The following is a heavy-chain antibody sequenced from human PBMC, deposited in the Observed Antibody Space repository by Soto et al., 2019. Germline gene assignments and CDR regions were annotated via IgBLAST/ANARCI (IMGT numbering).Heavy chain of an antibody. Sequence: ESLQISCKCSGYSFTSYCISWVRQMLGQSFVRMGRIDPTDFYTTYSPSFECHLTISADKSISTAYLHWINLQASDTAMYYCARPLLGYSGYESDHNSMDGWGQGTTVTVS. J-gene: IGHJ6*02. D-gene: IGHD5-12*01. V-gene: IGHV5-10-1*01. CDR1: GYSFTSYC. CDR3: ARPLLGYSGYESDHNSMDG. CDR2: IDPTDFYT.